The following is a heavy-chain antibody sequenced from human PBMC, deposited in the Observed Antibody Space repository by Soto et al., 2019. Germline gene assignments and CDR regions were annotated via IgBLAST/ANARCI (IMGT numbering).Heavy chain of an antibody. CDR1: GFTFSSYA. CDR2: ISYDGSNK. V-gene: IGHV3-30-3*01. CDR3: ARYGGPLHYYYYGMDV. Sequence: QVQLVESGGGVVQPGRSLRLSCAASGFTFSSYAMHWVRQAPGKGLEWVAVISYDGSNKYYADSVKGRFTISRDNSKNTLYLQMNSLRAEDTAVYYCARYGGPLHYYYYGMDVWGQGTTVTVSS. J-gene: IGHJ6*02. D-gene: IGHD4-17*01.